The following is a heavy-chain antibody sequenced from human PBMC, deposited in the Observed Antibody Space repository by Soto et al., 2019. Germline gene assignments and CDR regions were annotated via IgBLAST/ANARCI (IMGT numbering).Heavy chain of an antibody. Sequence: SETLSLTCTVSGGSISNSYWSWIRQSPEKGLEWIGHIFYSGSTNYNPALKSRVTISVDTSKSQFSLKLSSVTAADTAVYYCAKDSGYNYGYFRWFDPWGQGTLVTVSS. CDR3: AKDSGYNYGYFRWFDP. D-gene: IGHD5-18*01. CDR2: IFYSGST. V-gene: IGHV4-59*01. J-gene: IGHJ5*02. CDR1: GGSISNSY.